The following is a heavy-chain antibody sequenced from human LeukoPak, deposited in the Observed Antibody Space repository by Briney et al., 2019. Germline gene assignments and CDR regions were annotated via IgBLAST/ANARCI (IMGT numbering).Heavy chain of an antibody. V-gene: IGHV1-3*01. CDR2: INAGNGNT. CDR1: GYTFTSYA. Sequence: ASVKVSCKASGYTFTSYAMHWVRQAPGQRLEWMGWINAGNGNTKYSQKFKGRGTITRDTSASTAYMELSRLRSEDTAVYYCARGDYVWGSYCTGIDYWGQGTLVTVSS. CDR3: ARGDYVWGSYCTGIDY. J-gene: IGHJ4*02. D-gene: IGHD3-16*01.